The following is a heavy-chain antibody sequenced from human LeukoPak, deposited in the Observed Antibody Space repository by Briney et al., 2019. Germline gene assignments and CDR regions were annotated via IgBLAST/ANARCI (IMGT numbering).Heavy chain of an antibody. Sequence: PPETLSLTCTVSGASITSYYWSWIRQPPGKGLEWIGYIYYSGNTDYNPSLKSRVTISVDTSKNQFSLKLSSVTAADTAVYYCARRNGQDIVATFRRRYYFDYWGQGTLVTVSS. CDR1: GASITSYY. CDR3: ARRNGQDIVATFRRRYYFDY. J-gene: IGHJ4*02. CDR2: IYYSGNT. V-gene: IGHV4-59*12. D-gene: IGHD5-12*01.